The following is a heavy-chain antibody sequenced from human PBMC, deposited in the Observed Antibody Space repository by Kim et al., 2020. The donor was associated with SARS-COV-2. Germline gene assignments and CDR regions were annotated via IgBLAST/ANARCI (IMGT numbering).Heavy chain of an antibody. CDR2: ISSSSSYI. Sequence: GGSLRLSCAASGFTFSSYSMNWVRQAPGKGLEWVSSISSSSSYIYYADSGKGRFTISRDNAKNSLYLQMNSLRAEDTAVYYCARVPNRYDSSGYYHNAFDIWGQGTMVTVSS. D-gene: IGHD3-22*01. V-gene: IGHV3-21*01. CDR3: ARVPNRYDSSGYYHNAFDI. J-gene: IGHJ3*02. CDR1: GFTFSSYS.